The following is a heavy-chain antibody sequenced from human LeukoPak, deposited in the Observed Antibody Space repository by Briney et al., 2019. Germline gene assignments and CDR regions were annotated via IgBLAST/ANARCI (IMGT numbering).Heavy chain of an antibody. CDR3: ARVGQQWEPLDY. CDR2: IYSGGST. V-gene: IGHV3-66*01. CDR1: GFTFSSYA. D-gene: IGHD6-19*01. Sequence: GGSLRLSCAASGFTFSSYAMSWVRQAPGKGLEWVSVIYSGGSTYYADSVKGRFTISRDNSKNTLYLQMNSLRAEDTAVYYCARVGQQWEPLDYWGQGTLVTVSS. J-gene: IGHJ4*02.